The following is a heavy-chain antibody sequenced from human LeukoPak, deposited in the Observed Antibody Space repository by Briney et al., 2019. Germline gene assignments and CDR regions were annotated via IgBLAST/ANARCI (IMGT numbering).Heavy chain of an antibody. D-gene: IGHD2-2*01. J-gene: IGHJ2*01. CDR3: AREVVPAAFNWYFDL. V-gene: IGHV4-59*01. CDR2: IYYSGST. CDR1: GGSISSYY. Sequence: SETLSLTCTVSGGSISSYYWSWIRQPPGKGLEWIGYIYYSGSTNYNPSLKSRVTISVDTSKNQFSLKLSPVTAADTAVYYCAREVVPAAFNWYFDLWGRGTLVTVSS.